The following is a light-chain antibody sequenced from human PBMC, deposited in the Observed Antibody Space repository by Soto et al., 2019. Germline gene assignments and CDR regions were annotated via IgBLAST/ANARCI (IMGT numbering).Light chain of an antibody. CDR3: HQYNSYDMWS. CDR2: GAS. V-gene: IGKV1-5*01. CDR1: QSISSW. Sequence: DIQMTQSPSTLSASVGDRVTITCRASQSISSWLAWYQQKPGKAPKLLIYGASSLESGVPSRFSGSGSGTEFTLTISSLQPDDFAAYYRHQYNSYDMWSFGQGTKVELK. J-gene: IGKJ1*01.